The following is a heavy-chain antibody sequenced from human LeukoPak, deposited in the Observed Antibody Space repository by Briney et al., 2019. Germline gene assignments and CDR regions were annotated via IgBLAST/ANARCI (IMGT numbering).Heavy chain of an antibody. V-gene: IGHV1-18*01. CDR2: ISAYNGNT. J-gene: IGHJ6*03. Sequence: ASVKVSCKASGYTLTSYGISWVRQAPGQGLEWMGWISAYNGNTNYAQKLQGRVTMTTDTSTSTAYMELRSLRSDDTAVYYCARGMVGSYHYYYYMDVWGKGTTVTVSS. CDR3: ARGMVGSYHYYYYMDV. CDR1: GYTLTSYG. D-gene: IGHD1-26*01.